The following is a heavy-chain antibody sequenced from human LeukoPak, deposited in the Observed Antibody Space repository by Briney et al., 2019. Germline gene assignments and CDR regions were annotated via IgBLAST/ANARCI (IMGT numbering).Heavy chain of an antibody. CDR2: INPSGGST. CDR3: ASPGSGHYGDYVDI. Sequence: ASVKVSCKASGYTFTSYYMHWVRQAPGQGLEWVGIINPSGGSTSYAQKFQGRVTMTRDTSTRTVYMELSSLRSEDTALYYCASPGSGHYGDYVDIWGQGTTVTVSS. V-gene: IGHV1-46*01. D-gene: IGHD4-17*01. CDR1: GYTFTSYY. J-gene: IGHJ3*02.